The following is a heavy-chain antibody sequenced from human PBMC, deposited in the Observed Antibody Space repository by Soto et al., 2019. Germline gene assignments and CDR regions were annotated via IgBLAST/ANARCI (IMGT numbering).Heavy chain of an antibody. CDR1: GGSFSGYY. CDR3: ASGLGQLDRLAHSWFDP. V-gene: IGHV4-34*01. D-gene: IGHD6-6*01. CDR2: INHSGST. Sequence: QVQLQQWGAGLLKPSETLSLTCAVYGGSFSGYYWSWIRQPPGKGLEWIGEINHSGSTNYNPSLKSRVTISVDTSKNQFSLKLSSVTAADTAVYYCASGLGQLDRLAHSWFDPWGQPTLVTVSS. J-gene: IGHJ5*02.